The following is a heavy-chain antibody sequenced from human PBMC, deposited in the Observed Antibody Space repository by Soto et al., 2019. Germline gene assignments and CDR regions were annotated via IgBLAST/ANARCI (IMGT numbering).Heavy chain of an antibody. CDR3: ARQCRCVNCHWFVP. Sequence: QLQLQESGPGLVKPSETLSLTCTVSSGSISSTIYSWDWIRQPPGKGLEWIGSIFYSGSTYYNPSLKSRVTISVHTSNNQFSLTLTSVTAADTAVYYGARQCRCVNCHWFVPWGQGTLVTVSS. CDR2: IFYSGST. D-gene: IGHD2-15*01. J-gene: IGHJ5*02. CDR1: SGSISSTIYS. V-gene: IGHV4-39*01.